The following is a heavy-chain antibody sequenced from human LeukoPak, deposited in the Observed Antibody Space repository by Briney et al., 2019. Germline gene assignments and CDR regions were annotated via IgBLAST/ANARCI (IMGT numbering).Heavy chain of an antibody. J-gene: IGHJ6*04. V-gene: IGHV4-61*08. CDR2: IYYSGST. D-gene: IGHD2-2*01. CDR1: GGSISSGGYY. Sequence: PSQTLSLTCTVSGGSISSGGYYWSWIRQHPGKGLEWIGYIYYSGSTNYNPSLKSRVTISVDTSKNQFSLKLSSVTAADTAVYYCARVGGYCSSTSCYYYGMDVWGKGTTVTVSS. CDR3: ARVGGYCSSTSCYYYGMDV.